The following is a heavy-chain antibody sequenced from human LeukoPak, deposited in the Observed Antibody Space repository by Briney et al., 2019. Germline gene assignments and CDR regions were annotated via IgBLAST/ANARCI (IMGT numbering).Heavy chain of an antibody. V-gene: IGHV5-51*01. Sequence: GASLLISCQGSGSLFSSQWIGWGRDLSGKRPEGMAIIYPGDSETKYSPSFQGQVTISADKSISTAYLQWSSLKASDTAMYYCARQGDSSWLNKFDYWGQGTLVTVSS. CDR1: GSLFSSQW. D-gene: IGHD6-13*01. CDR3: ARQGDSSWLNKFDY. CDR2: IYPGDSET. J-gene: IGHJ4*02.